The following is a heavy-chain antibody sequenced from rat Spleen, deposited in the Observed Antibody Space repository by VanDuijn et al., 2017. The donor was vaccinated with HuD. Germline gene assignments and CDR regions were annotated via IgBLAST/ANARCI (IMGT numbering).Heavy chain of an antibody. D-gene: IGHD4-4*01. Sequence: EVQLVESGGGLVQPGRSLKLSCAASGFTFSDYYMAWVRQAPSKGLAWVASISPSGDSTYYRDSVKGRLTVSRDDAQRILFLQMDSLRSEDTDTYYCARRQFGVGYVMDAWGQGASVTVSS. V-gene: IGHV5-25*01. J-gene: IGHJ4*01. CDR1: GFTFSDYY. CDR3: ARRQFGVGYVMDA. CDR2: ISPSGDST.